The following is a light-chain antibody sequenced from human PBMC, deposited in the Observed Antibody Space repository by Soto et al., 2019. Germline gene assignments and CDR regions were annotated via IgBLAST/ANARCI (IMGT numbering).Light chain of an antibody. CDR3: QHYKNWPPWT. J-gene: IGKJ1*01. Sequence: EIVMTQSPATLSVSPGERATLSCRASESVSSNLAWYQQKPGQAPRLLIHDATTRATGIPARFSGSGSGTEFTLTISSLQSEDLAVYYCQHYKNWPPWTFGRGTKVEIK. CDR1: ESVSSN. V-gene: IGKV3D-15*01. CDR2: DAT.